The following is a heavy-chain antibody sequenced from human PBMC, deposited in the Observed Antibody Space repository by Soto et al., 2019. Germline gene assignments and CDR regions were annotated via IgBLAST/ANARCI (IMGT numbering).Heavy chain of an antibody. Sequence: SVTLWITCSVSGVSSTSSDLSWIRRPPGKGLEWIAYIYDTGISGYTPSTSYNPSLKSRVTMSVDTSKSQFSLRLTSVTAADTAVYYCARGGDAFFYYGLDVWGQGITVTVSS. CDR1: GVSSTSSD. V-gene: IGHV4-59*01. CDR3: ARGGDAFFYYGLDV. CDR2: IYDTGISGYTPST. J-gene: IGHJ6*02.